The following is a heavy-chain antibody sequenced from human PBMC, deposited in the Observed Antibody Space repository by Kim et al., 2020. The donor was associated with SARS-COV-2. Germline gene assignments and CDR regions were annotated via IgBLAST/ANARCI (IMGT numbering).Heavy chain of an antibody. CDR1: GGSISSGGYY. CDR2: IYYSGST. V-gene: IGHV4-31*03. Sequence: SETLSLTCTVSGGSISSGGYYWSWIRQHPGKGLEWIGYIYYSGSTYYNPSLKSRVTISVDTSKNQFSLKLSSVTAADTAVYYCARRKLGDGGGDRTGGWFDPWGQGTLVTVSS. J-gene: IGHJ5*02. CDR3: ARRKLGDGGGDRTGGWFDP. D-gene: IGHD2-21*02.